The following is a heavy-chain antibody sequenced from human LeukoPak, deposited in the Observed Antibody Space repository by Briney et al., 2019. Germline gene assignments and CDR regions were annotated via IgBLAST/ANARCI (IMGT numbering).Heavy chain of an antibody. D-gene: IGHD3-10*01. CDR2: IYTSGST. Sequence: SETLSLTCTVSGDSISSGTYYWNWIRQPAGKGLEWIGRIYTSGSTIYNPSLKSRVTISVDTSKNQVSLKLSSVTAADTAVYYCATSRFSGGLGRFDPWGQGTLVTVSS. CDR1: GDSISSGTYY. J-gene: IGHJ5*02. V-gene: IGHV4-61*02. CDR3: ATSRFSGGLGRFDP.